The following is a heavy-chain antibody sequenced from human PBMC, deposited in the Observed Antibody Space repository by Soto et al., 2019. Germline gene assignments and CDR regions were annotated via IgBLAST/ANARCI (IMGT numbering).Heavy chain of an antibody. CDR1: GFIFSNYG. D-gene: IGHD5-18*01. CDR2: ISYDGSDK. CDR3: ARETVDTTLARFDY. J-gene: IGHJ4*02. V-gene: IGHV3-30*03. Sequence: QVQLVESGGGVVQPGRSLRLSCAASGFIFSNYGMHWVRQAPGKGLEWVAVISYDGSDKYYADSVKGRFTIFRDKSKKTLYVQMNSLRREDTAVYYCARETVDTTLARFDYWGQGTLVTVSS.